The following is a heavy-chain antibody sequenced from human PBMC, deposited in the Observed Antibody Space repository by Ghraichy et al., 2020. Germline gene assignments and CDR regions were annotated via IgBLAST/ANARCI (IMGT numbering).Heavy chain of an antibody. D-gene: IGHD3-10*01. CDR1: GFTFDDYA. J-gene: IGHJ4*02. CDR3: AKDRYGSGSHIQY. CDR2: ISWNSGSI. V-gene: IGHV3-9*01. Sequence: GGSLRLSCAASGFTFDDYAMHWVRQAPGKGLEWVSGISWNSGSIGYADSVKGRFTIFRDNAKNSLYLQMNSLRAEDTALYYCAKDRYGSGSHIQYWGQGTLVTVSS.